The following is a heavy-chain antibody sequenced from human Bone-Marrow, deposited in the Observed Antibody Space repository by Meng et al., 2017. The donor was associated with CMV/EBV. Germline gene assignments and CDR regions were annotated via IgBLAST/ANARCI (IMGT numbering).Heavy chain of an antibody. Sequence: GSLRLSCTVSGYSISSGYYWGWIRQPPGKGLEWIGSIYHSGSTYYNPSLKSRVTISVDTSKNQFSLKLSSVTAADTAVYYWARVGALGWGLRPDAFGIWGQGTMVTFSS. V-gene: IGHV4-38-2*02. J-gene: IGHJ3*02. CDR1: GYSISSGYY. CDR3: ARVGALGWGLRPDAFGI. CDR2: IYHSGST. D-gene: IGHD1-26*01.